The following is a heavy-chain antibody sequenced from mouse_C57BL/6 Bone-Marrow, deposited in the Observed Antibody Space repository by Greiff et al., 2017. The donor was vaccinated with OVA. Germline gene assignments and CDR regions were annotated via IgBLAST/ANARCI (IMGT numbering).Heavy chain of an antibody. CDR3: TSSGVVARAY. J-gene: IGHJ3*01. Sequence: EVQLQESGAELVRPGASVKLSCTASGFNIKDDYMHWVKQRPEQGLEWIGWIDPENGDTEYASKFQGKATITPDTSSNTAYLQLSSLTAEDTAVYYCTSSGVVARAYWGQGTLVTVSA. V-gene: IGHV14-4*01. CDR1: GFNIKDDY. CDR2: IDPENGDT. D-gene: IGHD1-1*01.